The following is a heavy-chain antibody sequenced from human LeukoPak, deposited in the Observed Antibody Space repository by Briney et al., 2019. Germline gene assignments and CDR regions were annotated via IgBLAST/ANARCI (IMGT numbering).Heavy chain of an antibody. CDR1: GGSFSGYY. D-gene: IGHD5-18*01. Sequence: SETLSLTCAVYGGSFSGYYWSWIRQPPGKGLEWIGETNHSGSTNYNPSLKSRVTISVDTSKNQFSLKLSSVTAADTAVYYCARQGYSYGFRPGSFDYWGQGTLVTVSS. V-gene: IGHV4-34*01. J-gene: IGHJ4*02. CDR3: ARQGYSYGFRPGSFDY. CDR2: TNHSGST.